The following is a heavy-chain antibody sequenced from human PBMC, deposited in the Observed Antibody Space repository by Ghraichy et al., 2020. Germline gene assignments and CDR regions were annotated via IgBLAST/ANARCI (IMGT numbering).Heavy chain of an antibody. CDR1: GFTFSNYA. Sequence: GGSLRLSCAASGFTFSNYAMSWVRQAPGKGLEWVSSVSGSGGSTYYADSVKGRFTISRDNSRDTLHLQLNSLRVEDSAIYYCAKGAGIMTGYYAFFDYWGQGTLVTVSS. J-gene: IGHJ4*02. CDR2: VSGSGGST. CDR3: AKGAGIMTGYYAFFDY. V-gene: IGHV3-23*01. D-gene: IGHD3-9*01.